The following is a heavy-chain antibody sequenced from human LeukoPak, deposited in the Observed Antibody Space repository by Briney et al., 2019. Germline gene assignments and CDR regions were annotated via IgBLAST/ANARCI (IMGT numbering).Heavy chain of an antibody. CDR2: IIPIFGTA. V-gene: IGHV1-69*05. CDR1: GGTFSSYA. CDR3: ARLSGTYGTTSRVLDS. D-gene: IGHD1-1*01. J-gene: IGHJ4*02. Sequence: ASVKVSCKASGGTFSSYAISWVRQAPGQGLEWMGGIIPIFGTANYAQKFQGRVTITTDESTSTAYMELNSLRSEDTAVYYCARLSGTYGTTSRVLDSWGQGTLVIVSS.